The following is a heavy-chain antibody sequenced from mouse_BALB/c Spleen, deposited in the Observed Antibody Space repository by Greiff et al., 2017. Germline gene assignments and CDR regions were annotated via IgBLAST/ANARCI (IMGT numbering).Heavy chain of an antibody. CDR1: GFSLTSYG. J-gene: IGHJ3*01. Sequence: VKLVESGPGLVAPSQSLSITCTVSGFSLTSYGVHWVRQPPGKGLEWLGVIWAGGSTNYNSALMSRLSISKDNSKSQVFLKMNSLQTDDTAMYYCARETGLGFAYWGQGTLVTVSA. CDR2: IWAGGST. CDR3: ARETGLGFAY. D-gene: IGHD2-4*01. V-gene: IGHV2-9*02.